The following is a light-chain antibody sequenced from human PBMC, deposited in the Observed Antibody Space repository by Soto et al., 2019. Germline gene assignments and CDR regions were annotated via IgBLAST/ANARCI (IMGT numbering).Light chain of an antibody. Sequence: QSALTQPPSVSGSPGQSVTISCTGTSSVVGSYNRVSWYQQPPGTAPKLMIYEVSNRPSGVPDRFSGSKSGNTASLTISGLQAEDEADYYCRSYTSSSTYVFGTGTKVTVL. CDR3: RSYTSSSTYV. CDR1: SSVVGSYNR. V-gene: IGLV2-18*02. CDR2: EVS. J-gene: IGLJ1*01.